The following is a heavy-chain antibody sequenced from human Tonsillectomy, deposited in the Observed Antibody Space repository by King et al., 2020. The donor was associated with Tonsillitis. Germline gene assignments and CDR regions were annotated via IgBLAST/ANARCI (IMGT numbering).Heavy chain of an antibody. D-gene: IGHD3-10*01. CDR2: ISYDGSNK. J-gene: IGHJ4*02. Sequence: VQLVESGGGVVQPGRSLRLSCAASGFTFSSYGMHWVRQAPGKGLEWVAVISYDGSNKYYADSVKSRFTISRDNSKNTLYLQINSLRAEDTAGYYCAIPQPYCSGWDYFDDWGQGTLVTVSS. CDR3: AIPQPYCSGWDYFDD. V-gene: IGHV3-30*03. CDR1: GFTFSSYG.